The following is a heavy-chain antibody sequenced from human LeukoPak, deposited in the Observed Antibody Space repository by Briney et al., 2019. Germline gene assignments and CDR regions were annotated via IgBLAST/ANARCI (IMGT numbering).Heavy chain of an antibody. CDR1: GFTFSSYG. V-gene: IGHV3-30*02. CDR2: IRYDGSNK. Sequence: GGSLRLSCAASGFTFSSYGMHWVRQAPGKGLEWVAFIRYDGSNKYYADSVKGRFTISRDNSKNTLYLQMNSLRAEDTAVYYCAKERTAAEDCDYWGQGTLVTVSS. D-gene: IGHD6-13*01. J-gene: IGHJ4*02. CDR3: AKERTAAEDCDY.